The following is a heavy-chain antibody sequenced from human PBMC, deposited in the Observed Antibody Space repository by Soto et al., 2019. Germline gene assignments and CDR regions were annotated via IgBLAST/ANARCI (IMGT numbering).Heavy chain of an antibody. CDR1: GGTFNTFA. J-gene: IGHJ4*02. V-gene: IGHV1-69*10. CDR3: ARAAKRYFDY. Sequence: SVKVSCKASGGTFNTFAISWVRQAPGQGLEYLGGIVPILGPAFYAQRFQGRVTITADKSTNTAYLELSSLSSEDTAVYYCARAAKRYFDYWGQGTQVTVSS. CDR2: IVPILGPA.